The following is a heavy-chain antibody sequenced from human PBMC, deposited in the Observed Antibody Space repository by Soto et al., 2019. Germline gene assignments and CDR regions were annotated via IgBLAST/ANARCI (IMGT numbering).Heavy chain of an antibody. CDR3: AREAGFGRDYYYGMDV. D-gene: IGHD3-10*01. CDR1: AGSISSYY. J-gene: IGHJ6*02. CDR2: IYYSGST. V-gene: IGHV4-59*01. Sequence: SETLSLTCTVSAGSISSYYWSWIRQPPGKGLEWIGYIYYSGSTNYNPSLKSRVTISVDTSKNQFSLKLSSVTAADTAVYYCAREAGFGRDYYYGMDVWGQGTTVTV.